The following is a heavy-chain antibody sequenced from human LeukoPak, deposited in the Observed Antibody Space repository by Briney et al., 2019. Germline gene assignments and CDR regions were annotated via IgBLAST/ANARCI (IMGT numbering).Heavy chain of an antibody. Sequence: PSETLSLTCTVSGDSMTRGGYYWSWVRQHPGRALEWVAFIYHSGTTFYSPSLESRTTLSVDTSQNQFSLKLTSVTPADTAVYYCARSVDFRNYFDYWGQGNLVTVSS. V-gene: IGHV4-31*03. J-gene: IGHJ4*02. CDR1: GDSMTRGGYY. CDR3: ARSVDFRNYFDY. CDR2: IYHSGTT. D-gene: IGHD3/OR15-3a*01.